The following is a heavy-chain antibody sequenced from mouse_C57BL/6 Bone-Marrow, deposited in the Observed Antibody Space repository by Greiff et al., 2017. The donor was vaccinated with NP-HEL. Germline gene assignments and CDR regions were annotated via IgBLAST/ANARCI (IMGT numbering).Heavy chain of an antibody. D-gene: IGHD2-5*01. J-gene: IGHJ3*01. V-gene: IGHV14-1*01. Sequence: VQLQQSGAELVRPGASVKLSCTASGFNIKDYYMHWVKQRPEPGLEWIGRIDPEDGDTEYAPKFQGKATMTADTSSNTAYLQLSSLTSEDTAVYYCTTYYSNSWFAYWGQGTLVTVSA. CDR1: GFNIKDYY. CDR2: IDPEDGDT. CDR3: TTYYSNSWFAY.